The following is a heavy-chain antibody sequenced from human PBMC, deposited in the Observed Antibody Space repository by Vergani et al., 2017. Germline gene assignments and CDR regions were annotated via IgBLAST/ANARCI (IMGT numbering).Heavy chain of an antibody. CDR1: GGSISSYY. D-gene: IGHD1-26*01. CDR3: ARDKTVGSYGVGYFDL. CDR2: IYTSGST. J-gene: IGHJ2*01. Sequence: QVQLQESGPGLVKPSETLSLTCTVSGGSISSYYWSCIRQPAGKGLEWIGRIYTSGSTSYNPSLKSRVTMSVDTSKTQFSLKLSSVTAADTAVYYCARDKTVGSYGVGYFDLWGRGTLVTVSS. V-gene: IGHV4-4*07.